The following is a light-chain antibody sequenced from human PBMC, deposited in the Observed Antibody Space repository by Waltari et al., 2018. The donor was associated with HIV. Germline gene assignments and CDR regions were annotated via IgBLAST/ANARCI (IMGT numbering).Light chain of an antibody. Sequence: SYVLTQSPSVSVAPGNTARITCGGKNTGSKSGKWYHQQPGQAPVMVIYHDTDRPSGIPDRFSGSNSEDTATLTIRRVEAGDEADYYCQVWDTNTDQYVIFGGGTNLAV. J-gene: IGLJ2*01. CDR1: NTGSKS. CDR3: QVWDTNTDQYVI. CDR2: HDT. V-gene: IGLV3-21*01.